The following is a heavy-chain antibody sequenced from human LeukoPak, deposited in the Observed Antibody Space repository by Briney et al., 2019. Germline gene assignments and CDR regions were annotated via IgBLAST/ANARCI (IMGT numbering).Heavy chain of an antibody. D-gene: IGHD3-3*01. Sequence: ASVKVSCKASGGTFSSYAISWVRQAPGQGLEWMGGIIPIFGTANYAQKFQGRVTITTDESTSTAYMELSSLRSEDTAVYYCARRASFYFFGVATSGAFDIWGQGTMVTVSS. CDR3: ARRASFYFFGVATSGAFDI. CDR1: GGTFSSYA. V-gene: IGHV1-69*05. CDR2: IIPIFGTA. J-gene: IGHJ3*02.